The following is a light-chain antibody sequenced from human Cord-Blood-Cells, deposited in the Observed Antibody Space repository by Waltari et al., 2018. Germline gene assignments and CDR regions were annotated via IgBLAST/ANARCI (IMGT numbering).Light chain of an antibody. CDR3: AAWDDSLSGWV. Sequence: QSVLTQPPSASGTPGQRVTISCSGSSSNIGSNYVYWYQQLPGTAPKLLIYGNNRRPPGVPDRSAGSKSGTSASLAISGLRSEDEADYYCAAWDDSLSGWVFGGGTKLTVL. J-gene: IGLJ3*02. CDR2: GNN. CDR1: SSNIGSNY. V-gene: IGLV1-47*01.